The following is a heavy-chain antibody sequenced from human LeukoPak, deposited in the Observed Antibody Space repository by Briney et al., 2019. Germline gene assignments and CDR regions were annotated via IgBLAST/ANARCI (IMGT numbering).Heavy chain of an antibody. D-gene: IGHD3-10*01. CDR3: ATVSGFRDY. J-gene: IGHJ4*02. CDR1: GFTFSSYW. V-gene: IGHV3-74*01. Sequence: GGSLRLSCAASGFTFSSYWMSWVRQAPGKGLVWVSRINSDGSSTGYADSVKGRFTISRDNAKNTLYLQMNSLRAEDTAVYYCATVSGFRDYWGQGTLVTVSS. CDR2: INSDGSST.